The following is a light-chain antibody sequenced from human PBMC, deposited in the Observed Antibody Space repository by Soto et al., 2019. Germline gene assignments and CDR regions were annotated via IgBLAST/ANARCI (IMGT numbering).Light chain of an antibody. Sequence: EFVLTQSPGTLSLSPGERATLSCRASQTVRNNYLAWYQQKPGQAPRLLIYGASNRATGIPDRFSGVGSGTEFTLTISSLQSEDFGVYYCQQYNKWPQTFGQGTRLEIK. CDR2: GAS. CDR3: QQYNKWPQT. V-gene: IGKV3D-15*01. J-gene: IGKJ5*01. CDR1: QTVRNN.